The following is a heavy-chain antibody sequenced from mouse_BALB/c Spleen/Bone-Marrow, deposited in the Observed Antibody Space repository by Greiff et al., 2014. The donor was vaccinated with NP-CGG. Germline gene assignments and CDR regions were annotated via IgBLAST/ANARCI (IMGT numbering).Heavy chain of an antibody. D-gene: IGHD1-1*01. CDR1: GFNIKDPY. Sequence: VQLKQSGAELVKPGASVKLSCTASGFNIKDPYMHWVKQRPEQGLEWIGRIDPANGNTKYDPKFQGKATITADTSSNTAYLQLSSLTSEDTAVYYCAPYYYGRWFTYWGQGTLVTGSA. CDR3: APYYYGRWFTY. J-gene: IGHJ3*01. CDR2: IDPANGNT. V-gene: IGHV14-3*02.